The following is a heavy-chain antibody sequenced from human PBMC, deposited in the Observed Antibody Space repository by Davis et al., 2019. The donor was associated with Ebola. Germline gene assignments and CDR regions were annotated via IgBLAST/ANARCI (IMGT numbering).Heavy chain of an antibody. V-gene: IGHV3-15*01. CDR2: IKSKTDGGTT. CDR1: GFTFSRHW. J-gene: IGHJ2*01. CDR3: TTLSTVTTMYFDL. D-gene: IGHD4-17*01. Sequence: GESLKISCAASGFTFSRHWMSWVRQAPGKGLEWVGRIKSKTDGGTTDYAAPVKGRFAMSRDDSKNTLYLQMNSLKIEDTAVYYCTTLSTVTTMYFDLWGRGTLVTVSS.